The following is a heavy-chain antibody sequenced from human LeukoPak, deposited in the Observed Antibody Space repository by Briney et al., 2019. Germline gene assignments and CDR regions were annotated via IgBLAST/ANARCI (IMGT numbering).Heavy chain of an antibody. J-gene: IGHJ4*02. CDR1: GDSISSGDYY. V-gene: IGHV4-30-4*08. CDR3: ARGHDYFHY. CDR2: IYYSGNT. Sequence: SETLSLTCTVSGDSISSGDYYWSWIRQPPGKGLEWIGYIYYSGNTYYNPSLQSRVTISVDTSKNQFSLNLSSVTAADTAVFYCARGHDYFHYWGQGTLVTVSS.